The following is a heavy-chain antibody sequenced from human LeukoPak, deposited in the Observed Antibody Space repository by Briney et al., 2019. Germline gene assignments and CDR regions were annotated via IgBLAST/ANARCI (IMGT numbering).Heavy chain of an antibody. CDR2: IRVSGGST. CDR1: GFTFSSYG. J-gene: IGHJ5*02. Sequence: GGTLRLSCAASGFTFSSYGMSWVCQAPRKGVEWVSAIRVSGGSTYYTDSVKGQCTISRDNSKNTMYLQMDSLRVEDTAVYYCANGSSFISGYSYNWFDPWGQGTLVTVSS. V-gene: IGHV3-23*01. CDR3: ANGSSFISGYSYNWFDP. D-gene: IGHD3-22*01.